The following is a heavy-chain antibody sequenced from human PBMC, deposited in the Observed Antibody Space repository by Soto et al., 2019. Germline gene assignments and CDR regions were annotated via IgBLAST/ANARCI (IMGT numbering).Heavy chain of an antibody. V-gene: IGHV3-53*01. CDR1: GFTVSSTY. J-gene: IGHJ4*02. D-gene: IGHD5-18*01. Sequence: EVPLVESGGGLIQPGGSLRLSCAASGFTVSSTYNSGGSTYYADSVKGRFTISRDNSKNTLYLQMNSLRAEDTAVYYCARSGYSYGPFDYWGQGTLVTVSS. CDR2: SGGST. CDR3: ARSGYSYGPFDY.